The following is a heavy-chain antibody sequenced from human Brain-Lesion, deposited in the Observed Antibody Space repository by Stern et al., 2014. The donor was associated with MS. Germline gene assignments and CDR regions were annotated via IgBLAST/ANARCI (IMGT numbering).Heavy chain of an antibody. CDR3: ARASYNVLTDYYMGLIDY. Sequence: VQLVESGPGLVKPSGTLSLTCAVSGDSISTSHWWSWVRQPPGKGLEWIGEVHHRGTTTYNPSLKGRVTISLDKSQNQFFLKLTSVTAADTAVYYCARASYNVLTDYYMGLIDYWGQGTLVTVSS. D-gene: IGHD3-9*01. J-gene: IGHJ4*02. V-gene: IGHV4-4*02. CDR1: GDSISTSHW. CDR2: VHHRGTT.